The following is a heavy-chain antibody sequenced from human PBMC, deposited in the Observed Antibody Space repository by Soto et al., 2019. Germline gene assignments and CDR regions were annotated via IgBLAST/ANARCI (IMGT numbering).Heavy chain of an antibody. CDR1: GCSISSSIYY. V-gene: IGHV4-39*01. D-gene: IGHD2-2*01. J-gene: IGHJ4*02. Sequence: SETLSLTSTFSGCSISSSIYYWAWVRQPPGKGLEWIGSVYYSGTTYYNPSLKSRVTISEDTSKNQFSLRLSSVTAADTAVSYCARLIHCKTTSCYFDYWGPGTLVTVSS. CDR3: ARLIHCKTTSCYFDY. CDR2: VYYSGTT.